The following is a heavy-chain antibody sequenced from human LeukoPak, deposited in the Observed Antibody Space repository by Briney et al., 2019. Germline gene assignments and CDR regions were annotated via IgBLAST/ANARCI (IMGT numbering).Heavy chain of an antibody. Sequence: GGSLTLSCPASGFTFSSYGMRCVSQAQGKGLEWEAVISYDGSNKYYAESVKGRFPISRDNSKNTLYLQMNSLRAEDTAVYYCAKDYYGSGAHDYWGQGTLVTVSS. D-gene: IGHD3-10*01. CDR3: AKDYYGSGAHDY. V-gene: IGHV3-30*18. CDR2: ISYDGSNK. CDR1: GFTFSSYG. J-gene: IGHJ4*02.